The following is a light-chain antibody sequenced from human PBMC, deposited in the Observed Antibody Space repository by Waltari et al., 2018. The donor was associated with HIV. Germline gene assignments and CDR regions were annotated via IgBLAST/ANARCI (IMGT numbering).Light chain of an antibody. V-gene: IGKV4-1*01. CDR3: QQFYTTPLT. J-gene: IGKJ3*01. CDR1: QSVFSNSNNKNY. CDR2: WAS. Sequence: DIVMTQSPDSLAVSLGARATINCKSSQSVFSNSNNKNYLAWYQQKPGQPPKLLIYWASTRASGVPDRFSGGGSGTEFTLTISSLQAEDVAVYFCQQFYTTPLTCGPGTKVDIK.